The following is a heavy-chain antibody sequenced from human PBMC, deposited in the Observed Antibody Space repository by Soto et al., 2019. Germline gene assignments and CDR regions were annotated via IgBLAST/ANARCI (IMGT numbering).Heavy chain of an antibody. V-gene: IGHV3-48*02. CDR2: ISSSGSTI. D-gene: IGHD5-12*01. Sequence: EVQLVESGGGLIQPGGSLRLSCVGSGFTFSTYSMNWVRQAPGKGLEWIAFISSSGSTITYADSAKGRFTISRESAKKSVYLQLDSLRDEDTVLYYCANLPLLRVVDIWFAPWGQGTQVTVSS. CDR1: GFTFSTYS. CDR3: ANLPLLRVVDIWFAP. J-gene: IGHJ5*02.